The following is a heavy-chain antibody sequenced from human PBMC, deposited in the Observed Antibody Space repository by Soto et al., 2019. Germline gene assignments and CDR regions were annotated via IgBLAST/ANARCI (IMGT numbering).Heavy chain of an antibody. V-gene: IGHV3-53*01. D-gene: IGHD3-10*01. J-gene: IGHJ4*02. Sequence: EVQLVESGGGLIQPGGSLKLSCAASGFTVGNNYMSWVRQAPGKGLEWVSLIYSTGTTKYADSVKGRFTVSRDNAKNTLYLQMNSLRVEDTAVYYCAKDGRGSGSHYNSFGYWGQGTLVIVSS. CDR2: IYSTGTT. CDR1: GFTVGNNY. CDR3: AKDGRGSGSHYNSFGY.